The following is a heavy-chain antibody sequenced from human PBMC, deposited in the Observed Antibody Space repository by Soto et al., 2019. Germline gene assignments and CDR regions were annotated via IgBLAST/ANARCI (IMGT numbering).Heavy chain of an antibody. J-gene: IGHJ4*02. CDR1: GGSIKNGDNY. D-gene: IGHD2-21*02. V-gene: IGHV4-31*03. CDR2: IYNNGAT. Sequence: QVQLQESGPGLVKPSETLSLTCTVSGGSIKNGDNYWSWIRQFAGKGLVWIGYIYNNGATYYNPSLNSRVTISVDTSKNQFSLNLSSVTAADTALYYCARVTREYGDSRFDYWGQGSLVTVSS. CDR3: ARVTREYGDSRFDY.